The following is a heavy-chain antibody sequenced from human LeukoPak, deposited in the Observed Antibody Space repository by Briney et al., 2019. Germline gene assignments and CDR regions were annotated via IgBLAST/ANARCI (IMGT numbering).Heavy chain of an antibody. CDR1: GYTFTGYY. CDR3: ARAKYHTTQADY. J-gene: IGHJ4*02. D-gene: IGHD1-1*01. CDR2: INPNSGGT. V-gene: IGHV1-2*02. Sequence: ASVKVSCKASGYTFTGYYMHWVRQAPGQGLEWMGWINPNSGGTNYAQKLQGRVTMTTDTSTSTAYMELRSLRSDDTAVYYCARAKYHTTQADYWGQGTLVTVSS.